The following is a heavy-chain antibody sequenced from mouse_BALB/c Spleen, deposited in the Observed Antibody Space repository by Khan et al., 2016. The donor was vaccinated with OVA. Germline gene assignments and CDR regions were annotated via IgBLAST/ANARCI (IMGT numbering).Heavy chain of an antibody. CDR2: INPSTAYT. CDR1: GYTFINYW. CDR3: ARRGQRWDFDY. J-gene: IGHJ2*01. Sequence: VKLLESGAELAKPGASVKMSCKASGYTFINYWILWVKQRPGQGLEWIGYINPSTAYTEYNQNFKDKATLTADKSSRTAYMQLSSLTSEDSAVYYCARRGQRWDFDYWGQGTTLTVSS. V-gene: IGHV1-7*01. D-gene: IGHD1-1*01.